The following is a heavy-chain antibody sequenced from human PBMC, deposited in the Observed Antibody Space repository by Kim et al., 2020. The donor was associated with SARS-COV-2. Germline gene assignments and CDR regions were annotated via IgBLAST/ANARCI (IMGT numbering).Heavy chain of an antibody. CDR3: ARDSDITIFGVVNLPFDY. Sequence: SVKVSCKASGGTFSSYAISWVRQAPGQGLEWMGRIIPILGIANYAQKFQGRVTITADKSTSTAYMELSSLRSEDTAVYYCARDSDITIFGVVNLPFDYWGQGTLVTVSS. J-gene: IGHJ4*02. CDR2: IIPILGIA. CDR1: GGTFSSYA. D-gene: IGHD3-3*01. V-gene: IGHV1-69*04.